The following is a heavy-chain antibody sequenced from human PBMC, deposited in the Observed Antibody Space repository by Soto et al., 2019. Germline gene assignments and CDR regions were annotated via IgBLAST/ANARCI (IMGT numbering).Heavy chain of an antibody. CDR3: ARYCSGGSCYGGGYYYYYGMDV. D-gene: IGHD2-15*01. CDR2: IYPGDSDT. CDR1: GYSFNSYW. Sequence: RAXLQISCHVSGYSFNSYWIGWVRQMPGKGLEWMGIIYPGDSDTRYSPSFQGQVTISADKSISTAYLQWSSLKASDTAMYYCARYCSGGSCYGGGYYYYYGMDVWGQGTTVTVSS. V-gene: IGHV5-51*01. J-gene: IGHJ6*02.